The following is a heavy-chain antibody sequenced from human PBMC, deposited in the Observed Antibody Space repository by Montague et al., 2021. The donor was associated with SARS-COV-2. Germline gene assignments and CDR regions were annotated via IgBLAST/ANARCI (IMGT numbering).Heavy chain of an antibody. CDR1: GFTFTKYA. CDR3: VKDGEYKSGWYNPTNYYYNGMDV. V-gene: IGHV3-23*01. D-gene: IGHD6-19*01. J-gene: IGHJ6*02. Sequence: SLRLSCAVSGFTFTKYAMSWVRQAPGKGLECVATLNPGVHPTYYADSVKGRFTISRDTSKNTLSLQMNSLRAEDTATYYCVKDGEYKSGWYNPTNYYYNGMDVWGQGTTVTVSS. CDR2: LNPGVHPT.